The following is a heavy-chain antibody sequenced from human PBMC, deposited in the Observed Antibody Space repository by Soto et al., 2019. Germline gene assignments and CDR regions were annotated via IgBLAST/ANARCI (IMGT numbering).Heavy chain of an antibody. CDR1: GYSFTSYW. CDR2: IDPSDSYT. V-gene: IGHV5-10-1*01. D-gene: IGHD2-21*02. Sequence: LGESLKISCKGSGYSFTSYWISWVRQMPGKGLEWMGRIDPSDSYTNYSPSFQGHVTISADKSITTAYLQWSSLKASDTAIYYCARRAFCGGDCTARPQDYYGMDVWGQGTAVTVSS. CDR3: ARRAFCGGDCTARPQDYYGMDV. J-gene: IGHJ6*02.